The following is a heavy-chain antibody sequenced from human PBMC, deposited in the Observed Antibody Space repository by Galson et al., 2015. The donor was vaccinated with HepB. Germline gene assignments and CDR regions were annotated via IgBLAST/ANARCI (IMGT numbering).Heavy chain of an antibody. CDR3: ARDILPGITFGGDRGVDY. CDR1: GYTFTSYA. V-gene: IGHV1-3*01. CDR2: INAGNGNT. Sequence: SVKVSCKASGYTFTSYAMHWVRQAPGQRLEWMGWINAGNGNTKYSQKFQGRVTITRDTSASTAYMELSSLRSEDTAVYYCARDILPGITFGGDRGVDYWGQGTLVTVSS. J-gene: IGHJ4*02. D-gene: IGHD3-16*01.